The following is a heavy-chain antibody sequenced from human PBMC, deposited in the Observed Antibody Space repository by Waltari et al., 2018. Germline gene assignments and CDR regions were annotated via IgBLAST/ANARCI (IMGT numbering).Heavy chain of an antibody. CDR3: ARHVPSGSSGSAGWFDP. J-gene: IGHJ5*02. Sequence: QLQLQESGPGLVKPSETLYLTCTVSGGAISSSSYYWGWIRQPPGKGLEWIGSIYSSGSTYYNPSLRRRVTIAVDPSKSQFSLKLSSVTAADTAVYYCARHVPSGSSGSAGWFDPWGQGTLVTVSS. V-gene: IGHV4-39*01. CDR1: GGAISSSSYY. CDR2: IYSSGST. D-gene: IGHD3-10*01.